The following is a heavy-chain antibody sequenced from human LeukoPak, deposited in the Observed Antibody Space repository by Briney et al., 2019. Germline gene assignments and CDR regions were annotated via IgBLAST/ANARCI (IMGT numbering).Heavy chain of an antibody. CDR1: GYTFTSYG. V-gene: IGHV1-18*01. CDR2: ISAYNGNT. D-gene: IGHD3-10*01. Sequence: GASVKVSCKASGYTFTSYGISWVRQAPGRGLEWMGWISAYNGNTNYAQKLQGRVTMTTDTSTSTAYMELRSLRSDDTAVYYCARVRSGYYGSGSLITDYWGQGTLVTVSS. J-gene: IGHJ4*02. CDR3: ARVRSGYYGSGSLITDY.